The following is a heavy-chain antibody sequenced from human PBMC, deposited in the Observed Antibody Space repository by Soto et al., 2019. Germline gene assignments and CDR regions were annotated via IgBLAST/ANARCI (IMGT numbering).Heavy chain of an antibody. CDR1: GYAFTTYG. Sequence: QVHLVQSGAEVKKPGASVKVSCKGSGYAFTTYGITWVRQAPGQGLEWMGWISAHNGNTNYAQKLQGRVTVTRDTSMSTAYMARRSLRSDDTAVYYCARGRYGDYWGQGARVTGSS. CDR3: ARGRYGDY. D-gene: IGHD1-1*01. J-gene: IGHJ4*02. CDR2: ISAHNGNT. V-gene: IGHV1-18*01.